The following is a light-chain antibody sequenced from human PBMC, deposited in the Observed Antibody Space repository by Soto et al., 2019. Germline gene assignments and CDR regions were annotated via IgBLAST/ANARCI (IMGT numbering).Light chain of an antibody. CDR3: QQYGSSSLT. CDR1: QSVSSSY. CDR2: GAS. Sequence: EIVLTQSPGTLSLSPGERATLSCRASQSVSSSYLAWYQQKPGQAPRLLIYGASSRATGIPDRFSGSGSGTDFTLTISRLEPEDFGVYYCQQYGSSSLTFGGGTKVEFK. V-gene: IGKV3-20*01. J-gene: IGKJ4*01.